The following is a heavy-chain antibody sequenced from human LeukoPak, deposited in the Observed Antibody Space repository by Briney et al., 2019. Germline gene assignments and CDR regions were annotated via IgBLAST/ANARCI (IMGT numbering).Heavy chain of an antibody. D-gene: IGHD3/OR15-3a*01. J-gene: IGHJ6*02. CDR3: AREDWLLFSGMDV. V-gene: IGHV1-2*02. Sequence: GASVKVSCKASGYTFTSYDINWVRQATGQGLEWMGWINPNSGGTNYAQKFQGRVTMTRDTSISTAYMELSRLRSDDTAVYYCAREDWLLFSGMDVWGQGTTVTVSS. CDR1: GYTFTSYD. CDR2: INPNSGGT.